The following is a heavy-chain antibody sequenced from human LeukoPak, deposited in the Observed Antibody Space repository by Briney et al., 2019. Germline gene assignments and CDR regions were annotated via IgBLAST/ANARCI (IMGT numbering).Heavy chain of an antibody. J-gene: IGHJ4*02. CDR2: ISSSSSYI. D-gene: IGHD1-7*01. CDR1: GFIFSSYT. V-gene: IGHV3-21*06. Sequence: GGSLRLSCAASGFIFSSYTMNWVRQAPGKGLEWVSSISSSSSYIFYADSVKGRFTISRDDAKNSLHLQMKNLRVEDTAVYYCARDWGTGTKYSQLDYWGQGTLVTVSS. CDR3: ARDWGTGTKYSQLDY.